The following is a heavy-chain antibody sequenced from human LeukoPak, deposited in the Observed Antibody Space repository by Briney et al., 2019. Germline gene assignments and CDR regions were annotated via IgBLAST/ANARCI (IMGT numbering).Heavy chain of an antibody. CDR1: GGSISSGSYY. V-gene: IGHV4-61*02. CDR2: IYTSGST. Sequence: PSETLSLTCTVSGGSISSGSYYWSWIRQPAGKGLGWIGRIYTSGSTNYNPSLKSRVTISVDTSKNQFSLKLSSVTAADTAVYYCARVSRDSSGYYFAEYFQHWGQGTLVTVSS. J-gene: IGHJ1*01. D-gene: IGHD3-22*01. CDR3: ARVSRDSSGYYFAEYFQH.